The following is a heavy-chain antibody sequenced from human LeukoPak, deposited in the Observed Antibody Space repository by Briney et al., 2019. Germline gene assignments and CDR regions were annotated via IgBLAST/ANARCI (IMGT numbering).Heavy chain of an antibody. V-gene: IGHV3-7*03. J-gene: IGHJ4*02. D-gene: IGHD2/OR15-2a*01. CDR3: ARRGSTDY. CDR1: GLSFRGYW. Sequence: GGSLRLSCAASGLSFRGYWMTWVRQAPGRGLEWVANIKEDGSEKYYADFVKGRFTIPRDNAKNSLDLQMNSLRAEDTAVYYCARRGSTDYWGQGTLVTVSS. CDR2: IKEDGSEK.